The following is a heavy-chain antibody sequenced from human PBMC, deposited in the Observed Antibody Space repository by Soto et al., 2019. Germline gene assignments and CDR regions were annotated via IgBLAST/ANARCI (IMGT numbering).Heavy chain of an antibody. V-gene: IGHV3-23*01. CDR3: ARGHDSSGYCFDF. CDR2: ISGSGGST. J-gene: IGHJ4*02. D-gene: IGHD3-22*01. Sequence: LRLSCAASGFPFSSYAMSWVRQAPGKGLEWVSAISGSGGSTYYADSVKGRFTISRDNSKNTLYLEMNSLRAEDSALYYCARGHDSSGYCFDFWGQGTPVTVSS. CDR1: GFPFSSYA.